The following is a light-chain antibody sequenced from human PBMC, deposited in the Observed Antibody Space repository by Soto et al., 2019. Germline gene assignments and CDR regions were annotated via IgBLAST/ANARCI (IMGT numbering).Light chain of an antibody. CDR3: QQSYSTLTWT. J-gene: IGKJ1*01. CDR1: QSISSY. CDR2: AAS. Sequence: DIQMTHSPSTLSASVGDRFTITCRASQSISSYLNWYQQKPGKAPKLLIYAASSLQSGVPSRFSGSGSGTDFTLTISSLQPEDFATYYCQQSYSTLTWTXGQGTKVDIK. V-gene: IGKV1-39*01.